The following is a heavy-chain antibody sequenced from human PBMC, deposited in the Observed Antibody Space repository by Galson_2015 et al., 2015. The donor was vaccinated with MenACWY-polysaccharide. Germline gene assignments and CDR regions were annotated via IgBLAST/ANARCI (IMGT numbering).Heavy chain of an antibody. V-gene: IGHV3-23*01. CDR2: ISSRGGST. CDR1: GFTFSSYA. J-gene: IGHJ4*02. Sequence: SLRLSCAASGFTFSSYAMSWVRQAPGKGLEWVSAISSRGGSTYYAGSVRGRFTISRDNSKNTLYLQMNSLRAEDTAIYYCAKDERSGWFGIFDYWGQGTLVTVSS. CDR3: AKDERSGWFGIFDY. D-gene: IGHD6-19*01.